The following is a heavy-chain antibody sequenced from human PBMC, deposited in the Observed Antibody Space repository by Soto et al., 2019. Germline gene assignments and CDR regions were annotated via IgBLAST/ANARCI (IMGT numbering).Heavy chain of an antibody. CDR1: GYTFTSYD. Sequence: ASVKVSCKASGYTFTSYDINWVRQATGQGLEWMGWMNPNSGNTGYAQKFQGRVTMTRNTSISTAYMELSSLRSEDTAVYYCARDVVPAAMLGKKAFDIWGQGTMVTVSS. CDR2: MNPNSGNT. J-gene: IGHJ3*02. CDR3: ARDVVPAAMLGKKAFDI. V-gene: IGHV1-8*01. D-gene: IGHD2-2*01.